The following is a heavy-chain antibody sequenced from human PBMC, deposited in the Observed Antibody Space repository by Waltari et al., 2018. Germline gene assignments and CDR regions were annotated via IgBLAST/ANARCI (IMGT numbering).Heavy chain of an antibody. J-gene: IGHJ4*02. CDR2: INPNSGGT. CDR1: GYTFTGYY. Sequence: QVQLVQSGAEVKKPGASVKVSCKASGYTFTGYYMHWVRQAPGQGLEWMGWINPNSGGTNYAQKFQGRVTMTRDTSISTAYMELSRLRSDDTAVYYCARDLWGQAWVTTLIYFDYWGQGTLVTVSS. CDR3: ARDLWGQAWVTTLIYFDY. D-gene: IGHD4-17*01. V-gene: IGHV1-2*02.